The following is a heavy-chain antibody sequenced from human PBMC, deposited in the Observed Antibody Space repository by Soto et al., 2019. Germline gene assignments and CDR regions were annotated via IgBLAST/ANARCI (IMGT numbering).Heavy chain of an antibody. J-gene: IGHJ4*02. CDR1: GGSFSGYY. D-gene: IGHD2-15*01. V-gene: IGHV4-34*01. CDR3: ARGGGYYSATKRNLYFDY. Sequence: SETLSLTCAVSGGSFSGYYWSWVRQTPGKGLEWIGDINHTGGSNYNPSLKSRVMISVDTAKTQFSLNVTSVTAADTAVYYCARGGGYYSATKRNLYFDYWGPGTLVTVSS. CDR2: INHTGGS.